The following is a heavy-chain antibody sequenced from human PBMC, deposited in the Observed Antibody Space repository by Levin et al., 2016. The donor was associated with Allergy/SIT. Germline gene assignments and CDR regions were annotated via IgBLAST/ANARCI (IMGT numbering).Heavy chain of an antibody. D-gene: IGHD6-13*01. CDR1: GFTFSLYS. V-gene: IGHV3-64*02. J-gene: IGHJ4*02. Sequence: GESLKISCAASGFTFSLYSMHWVRQAPGKGLESVSAISLDGTSTYYAGSVKGRFTVSRDNSKNTLFLQMGSLRTEDMAVYYCAREGGPGTLDYWGQGTLVTVSS. CDR2: ISLDGTST. CDR3: AREGGPGTLDY.